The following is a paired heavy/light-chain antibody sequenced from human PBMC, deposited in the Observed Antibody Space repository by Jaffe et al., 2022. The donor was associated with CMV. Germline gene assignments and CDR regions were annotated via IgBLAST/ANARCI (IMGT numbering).Heavy chain of an antibody. Sequence: EVQLVESGGELVQPGGSLRLSCEASGFTFSNYWMHWVRQAPGKGLMWVSRLRGDGRSISYADSVQGRFTISRDNAKNTLYLQMNSLRAEDTAVYYCARDHGGYNSLDYWGQGTLVTVSS. CDR3: ARDHGGYNSLDY. D-gene: IGHD5-12*01. J-gene: IGHJ4*02. V-gene: IGHV3-74*01. CDR2: LRGDGRSI. CDR1: GFTFSNYW.
Light chain of an antibody. J-gene: IGKJ1*01. Sequence: VVVTQSPLSLPVTLGQPASMSCRSSQSLLHSDGNTYLTWFQQRPGQSPRRLIYKVSNRDSGVPDRFSGSGSGTDFTLEISRVEAEDVGVYYCMQGTHWPWTFGQGTKVEI. CDR3: MQGTHWPWT. CDR2: KVS. V-gene: IGKV2-30*02. CDR1: QSLLHSDGNTY.